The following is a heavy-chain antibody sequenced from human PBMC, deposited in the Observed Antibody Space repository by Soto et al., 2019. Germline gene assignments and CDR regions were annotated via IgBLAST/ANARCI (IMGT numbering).Heavy chain of an antibody. CDR3: VRPYYDSGGYYFYFDY. CDR2: IYWDDDK. J-gene: IGHJ4*02. D-gene: IGHD3-22*01. CDR1: GFSLSTSGVG. Sequence: QITLKESGPTLVKPTQTLTLTCTFSGFSLSTSGVGVGWIRQPPGKALEWLALIYWDDDKRYSPSLKSRLTITKDTSKSHVVLTLTNMDPVDTATYFCVRPYYDSGGYYFYFDYWGQGTLVTVSS. V-gene: IGHV2-5*02.